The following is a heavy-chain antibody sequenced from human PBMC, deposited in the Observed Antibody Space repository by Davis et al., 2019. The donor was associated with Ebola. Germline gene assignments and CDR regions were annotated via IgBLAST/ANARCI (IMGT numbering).Heavy chain of an antibody. D-gene: IGHD2-2*01. CDR1: GFIFHDFT. J-gene: IGHJ5*02. CDR2: FSGDVTVT. CDR3: TRDLVQGASPGGGYFDP. V-gene: IGHV3-43*02. Sequence: GESLKISCAAPGFIFHDFTLYWVRQPPGKGLECVSLFSGDVTVTKYSDAVKGGSAVTRDNRNNLLYLHMDILTIENTALYFCTRDLVQGASPGGGYFDPWGQGTPVTVSS.